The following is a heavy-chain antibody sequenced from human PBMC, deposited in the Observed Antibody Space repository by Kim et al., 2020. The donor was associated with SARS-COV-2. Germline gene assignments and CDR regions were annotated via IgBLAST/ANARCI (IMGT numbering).Heavy chain of an antibody. CDR1: GFSLSTSGMC. CDR2: IDWDDDR. Sequence: SGPTLVNPTQTLTLTCTFSGFSLSTSGMCVSWIRQSPGKALEWLARIDWDDDRYYNTSLKTRLTISKDTSKNQVVLIMTNMDPVDTATYYRARLRGTGTTRSQSYRYYMDVGGKGTMVTVSS. J-gene: IGHJ6*03. V-gene: IGHV2-70*11. D-gene: IGHD1-7*01. CDR3: ARLRGTGTTRSQSYRYYMDV.